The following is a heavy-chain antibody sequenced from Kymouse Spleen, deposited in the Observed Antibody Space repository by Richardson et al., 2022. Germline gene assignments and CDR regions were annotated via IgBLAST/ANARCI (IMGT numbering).Heavy chain of an antibody. J-gene: IGHJ6*02. Sequence: QVQLVESGGGVVQPGRSLRLSCAASGFTFSSYGMHWVRQAPGKGLEWVAVISYDGSNKYYADSVKGRFTISRDNSKNTLYLQMNSLRAEDTAVYYCAKGEPPVGATTFYYYYGMDVWGQGTTVTVSS. V-gene: IGHV3-30*18. CDR2: ISYDGSNK. D-gene: IGHD1-26*01. CDR3: AKGEPPVGATTFYYYYGMDV. CDR1: GFTFSSYG.